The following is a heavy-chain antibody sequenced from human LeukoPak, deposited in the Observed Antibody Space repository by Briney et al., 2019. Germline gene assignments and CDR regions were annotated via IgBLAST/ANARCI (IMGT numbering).Heavy chain of an antibody. V-gene: IGHV4-4*07. J-gene: IGHJ4*02. CDR2: IYTSGST. CDR1: GGSISSYY. CDR3: ARGGYCSGGSCYSTLIDY. Sequence: SETLSLTCTVSGGSISSYYWSWIRQPAGKGLEWIGRIYTSGSTNYNPSLKSRVTMSVDTSKNQFSLKLSSVTAADTAVYYCARGGYCSGGSCYSTLIDYWGQGTLVTVSS. D-gene: IGHD2-15*01.